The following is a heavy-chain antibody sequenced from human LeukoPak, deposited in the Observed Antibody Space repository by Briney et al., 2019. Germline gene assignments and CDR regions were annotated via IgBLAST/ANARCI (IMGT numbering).Heavy chain of an antibody. CDR1: GYTFTSYG. J-gene: IGHJ5*02. V-gene: IGHV1-18*01. CDR2: ISAYNGNT. CDR3: ARGDRSGSYYNARYNWFDP. Sequence: GASVKVSCKASGYTFTSYGISWVRQAPGQGLEWMGWISAYNGNTNYAQKLQGRVTMTTDTSTSTAYMELRSLRSDDTAVYYCARGDRSGSYYNARYNWFDPWGQGTLVTVSS. D-gene: IGHD3-10*01.